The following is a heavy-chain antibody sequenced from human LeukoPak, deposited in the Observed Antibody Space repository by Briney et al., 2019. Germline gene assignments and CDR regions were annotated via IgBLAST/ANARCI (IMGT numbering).Heavy chain of an antibody. CDR1: GFTFSSYS. CDR2: IYHSGST. D-gene: IGHD6-6*01. V-gene: IGHV4-38-2*01. J-gene: IGHJ4*02. CDR3: ASYSIAARGGV. Sequence: GSLRLSCAASGFTFSSYSMNWVRQAPGKGLEWIGSIYHSGSTYYNPSLKSRVTISVDTSKNQFSLKLSSVTAADTAVYYCASYSIAARGGVWGQGTLVTVSS.